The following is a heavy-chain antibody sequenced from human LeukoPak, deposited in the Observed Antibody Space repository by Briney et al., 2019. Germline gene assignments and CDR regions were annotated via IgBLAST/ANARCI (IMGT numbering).Heavy chain of an antibody. CDR3: ARDLYYISGYYCSFDY. Sequence: ASVRVSCKASGYTFTGYYMHGVRQAPGQGVEGMGWINPNSCCTNYAQKFQGMVTMTRDTSISTVYMELSRLRSDDTAVYYCARDLYYISGYYCSFDYWGQGTLVTVSS. D-gene: IGHD3-22*01. V-gene: IGHV1-2*02. J-gene: IGHJ4*02. CDR1: GYTFTGYY. CDR2: INPNSCCT.